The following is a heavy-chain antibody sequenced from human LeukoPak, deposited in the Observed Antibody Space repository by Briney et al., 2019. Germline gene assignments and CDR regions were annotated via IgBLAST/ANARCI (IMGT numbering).Heavy chain of an antibody. D-gene: IGHD3-10*01. CDR2: IIPIFGTA. CDR1: GGTFSSYA. J-gene: IGHJ3*02. CDR3: ARGLWFGELFGAFDI. Sequence: SXXVSCKASGGTFSSYAISWVRQAPGQGLEWMGRIIPIFGTANHAQKFQGRVTITTDESTSTAYMELSSLRSEDTGVYYCARGLWFGELFGAFDIWGQGTMVTVSS. V-gene: IGHV1-69*05.